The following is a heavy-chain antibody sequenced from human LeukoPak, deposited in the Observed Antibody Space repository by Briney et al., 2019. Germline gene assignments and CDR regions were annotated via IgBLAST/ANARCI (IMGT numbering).Heavy chain of an antibody. CDR2: ISGSGGST. D-gene: IGHD6-13*01. J-gene: IGHJ4*02. Sequence: GGSLRLSCAASGFTFSSYAMSWVRQAPGKGLEWVSAISGSGGSTYYADSEKGRFTISRDNSKNTLYLQMNSLRAEDTAVYYCANLPLIAAAAYWGQGTLVTVSS. V-gene: IGHV3-23*01. CDR3: ANLPLIAAAAY. CDR1: GFTFSSYA.